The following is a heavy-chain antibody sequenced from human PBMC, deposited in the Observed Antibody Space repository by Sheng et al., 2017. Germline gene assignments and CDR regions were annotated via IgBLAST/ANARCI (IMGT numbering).Heavy chain of an antibody. CDR2: ISYDGNNE. V-gene: IGHV3-30*18. J-gene: IGHJ4*02. Sequence: QVQLVESGGGVVQPGRSLRLSCAASGFTFSNYGMHWVRQAPGKGLEWVAVISYDGNNEYYADSVKGRFTISRDNSKNTLYLQMHSLRAEDTAVFYCAKDTTEYYYDPDYWGQGTLVTVSS. CDR1: GFTFSNYG. CDR3: AKDTTEYYYDPDY. D-gene: IGHD3-22*01.